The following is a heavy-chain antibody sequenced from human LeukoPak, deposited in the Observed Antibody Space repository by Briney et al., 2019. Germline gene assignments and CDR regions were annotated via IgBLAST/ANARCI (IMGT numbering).Heavy chain of an antibody. Sequence: GGSLRLACAASGFTFSSYGMSWVRQTPGKGLERVSVISGRGGTVYYADSVKGRFTISRDNSRNTLFLQMNSLRAEDTAVYYCAKDRYDSSGFYYPLDYWGPGTLVTVSS. CDR2: ISGRGGTV. CDR1: GFTFSSYG. V-gene: IGHV3-23*01. J-gene: IGHJ4*02. CDR3: AKDRYDSSGFYYPLDY. D-gene: IGHD3-22*01.